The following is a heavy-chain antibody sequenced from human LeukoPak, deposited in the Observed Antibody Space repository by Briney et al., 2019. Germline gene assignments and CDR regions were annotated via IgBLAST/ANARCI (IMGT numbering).Heavy chain of an antibody. CDR2: INPSGGST. CDR3: ARGYYYDRGLDP. J-gene: IGHJ5*02. CDR1: GYTFTGYY. Sequence: ASVKVSCKASGYTFTGYYMHWVRQAPGQGLEWMGIINPSGGSTSYAQKFQGRVTMTRDMSTSTVYMELRSLRSDDTAIYYCARGYYYDRGLDPWGQGTLVTVSS. D-gene: IGHD3-22*01. V-gene: IGHV1-46*01.